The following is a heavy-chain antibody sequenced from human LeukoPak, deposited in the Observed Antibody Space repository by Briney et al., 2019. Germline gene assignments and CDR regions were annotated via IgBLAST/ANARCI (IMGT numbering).Heavy chain of an antibody. J-gene: IGHJ4*02. CDR1: GFTFRRHG. Sequence: GGSLRLSCAASGFTFRRHGMYWVRQAPGKGLEWVAVIWYDGSKTYYADSAKGRFTGSRDNSKNTVYLEMNSLRAEDTAVYYCARDRGGVHRPLDYWGQGTLVTVSS. CDR3: ARDRGGVHRPLDY. V-gene: IGHV3-33*07. D-gene: IGHD3-16*01. CDR2: IWYDGSKT.